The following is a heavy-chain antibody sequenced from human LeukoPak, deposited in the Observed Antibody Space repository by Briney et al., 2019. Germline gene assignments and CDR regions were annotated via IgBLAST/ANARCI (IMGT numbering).Heavy chain of an antibody. J-gene: IGHJ4*02. CDR3: ARDSSRYYDSSGQFDY. CDR2: IYYSGST. Sequence: PSETLSLTCTVSGGSISSYYWSWIRQPPGKGLEWIGYIYYSGSTNYNPSLKSRVTISVDTSKNQFSLKLSSVTAADTAVYYCARDSSRYYDSSGQFDYWGQGTLVTVSS. D-gene: IGHD3-22*01. CDR1: GGSISSYY. V-gene: IGHV4-59*01.